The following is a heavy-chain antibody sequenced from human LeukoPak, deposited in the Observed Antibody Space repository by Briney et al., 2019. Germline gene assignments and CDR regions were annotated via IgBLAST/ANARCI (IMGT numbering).Heavy chain of an antibody. D-gene: IGHD6-19*01. CDR1: GFTFSSHV. J-gene: IGHJ4*02. CDR2: ISSDGNNK. V-gene: IGHV3-30*04. Sequence: PGMSLRLSCAASGFTFSSHVLHWVRQAPGKGLEWVAVISSDGNNKYYADSVKGRFSISRDNSKNTLYLQMNSLRGEDTAMYYCASDRPGITVADSFDYWGQGTLVTVSS. CDR3: ASDRPGITVADSFDY.